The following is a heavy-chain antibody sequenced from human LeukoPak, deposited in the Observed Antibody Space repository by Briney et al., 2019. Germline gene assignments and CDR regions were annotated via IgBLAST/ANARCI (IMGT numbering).Heavy chain of an antibody. J-gene: IGHJ3*02. Sequence: SETLSLTCTVSGASISSYYWSWIRQPPGKGLEWIGYIYYSGSTNYNPSLKSRVTISVDTSKNQFSLKLSSVTAADTAVYYCARRSGYYDAFDIWGQGTMVTVSS. CDR3: ARRSGYYDAFDI. CDR1: GASISSYY. D-gene: IGHD3-22*01. V-gene: IGHV4-59*08. CDR2: IYYSGST.